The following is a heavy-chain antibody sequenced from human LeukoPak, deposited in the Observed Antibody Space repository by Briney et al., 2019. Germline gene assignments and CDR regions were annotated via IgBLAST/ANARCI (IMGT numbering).Heavy chain of an antibody. V-gene: IGHV3-7*03. CDR2: VNRDGSET. J-gene: IGHJ6*02. Sequence: GGSLRLSCAASGFALSSHWMTWVRQVPGRGPEWVANVNRDGSETYYLDSVKGRFTISKDNAKNSLYLQMNSLRAEDTAVYYCARDGVMRIFGVVIDYYYYGMDVWGQGTTVTVSS. CDR1: GFALSSHW. D-gene: IGHD3-3*01. CDR3: ARDGVMRIFGVVIDYYYYGMDV.